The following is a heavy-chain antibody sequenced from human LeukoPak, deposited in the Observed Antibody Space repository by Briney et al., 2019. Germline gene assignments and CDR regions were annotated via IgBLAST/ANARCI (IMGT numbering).Heavy chain of an antibody. Sequence: SETLSLTCSVSGGSISSYYWSWIRQPPGKGLEWIGYIYYSGSTNYNPSLKSRVTISVDTSKNQFSLKLSSVTAADTAVYYCARASNYYDSSRDAFDIWGQGTMVTVSS. CDR2: IYYSGST. J-gene: IGHJ3*02. CDR1: GGSISSYY. CDR3: ARASNYYDSSRDAFDI. V-gene: IGHV4-59*12. D-gene: IGHD3-22*01.